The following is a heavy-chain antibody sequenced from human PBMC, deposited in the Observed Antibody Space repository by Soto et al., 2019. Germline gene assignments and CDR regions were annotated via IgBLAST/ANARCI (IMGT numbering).Heavy chain of an antibody. CDR2: MYSSGRT. D-gene: IGHD3-3*01. Sequence: QVQLQESGPGLMKPSETLSLTCTVSGGSISGFYWSWIRQPPGEGVEWIGYMYSSGRTNYNPSLKSRVIISLDTSKIQFSLRLFSVTAADTAVYYCARGVCSFGKRFDPWGQGTLVTVSS. CDR3: ARGVCSFGKRFDP. V-gene: IGHV4-59*13. CDR1: GGSISGFY. J-gene: IGHJ5*02.